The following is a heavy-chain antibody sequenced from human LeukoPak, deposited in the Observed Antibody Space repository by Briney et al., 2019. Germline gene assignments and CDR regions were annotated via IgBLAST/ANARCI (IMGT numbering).Heavy chain of an antibody. V-gene: IGHV3-48*02. CDR1: GFTFSSYS. Sequence: GGSLRLSCAASGFTFSSYSMNWVRQAPGKGLEWVSYISSSSSTIYYADSVKGRFTISRDNAKNSLYLQMNSLSDEDTAVYYCARDVRLRGVIINALDYWGQGTLVTVSS. D-gene: IGHD3-10*01. CDR3: ARDVRLRGVIINALDY. J-gene: IGHJ4*02. CDR2: ISSSSSTI.